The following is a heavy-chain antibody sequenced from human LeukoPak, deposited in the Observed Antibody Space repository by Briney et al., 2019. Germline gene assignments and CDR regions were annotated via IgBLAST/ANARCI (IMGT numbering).Heavy chain of an antibody. V-gene: IGHV1-2*02. Sequence: ASVKVSCKASGYTFTGYYMHWVRQAPGQGLEWMGWINPNSGGTNYAEKFQGRVTMTRDTSISTAYMELSRLRSDDTAVYYCARAPPDWSGYYYMDVWGKGTTVTVSS. CDR3: ARAPPDWSGYYYMDV. CDR1: GYTFTGYY. CDR2: INPNSGGT. J-gene: IGHJ6*03. D-gene: IGHD3/OR15-3a*01.